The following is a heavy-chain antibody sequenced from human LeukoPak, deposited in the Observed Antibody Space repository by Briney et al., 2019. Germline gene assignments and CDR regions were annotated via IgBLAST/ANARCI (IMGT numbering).Heavy chain of an antibody. V-gene: IGHV3-23*01. CDR3: AKDGGLMSRGWFDP. Sequence: PGGSLRLSCAASGFTFGSYAMSWVRQAPGKGLEWVSAISGSGGSTYYADSVKGRFTISRDNSKNTLYLQMNSLRAEDTAVYYCAKDGGLMSRGWFDPWGQGTLVTVSS. CDR1: GFTFGSYA. D-gene: IGHD2-8*01. J-gene: IGHJ5*02. CDR2: ISGSGGST.